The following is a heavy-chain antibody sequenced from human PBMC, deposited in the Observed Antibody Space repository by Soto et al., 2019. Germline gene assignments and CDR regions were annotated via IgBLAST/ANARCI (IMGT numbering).Heavy chain of an antibody. J-gene: IGHJ5*02. CDR2: IYYSGST. V-gene: IGHV4-59*01. D-gene: IGHD2-2*01. CDR1: GGSISSYY. CDR3: ARDVDCSSTSCHPGHWFDP. Sequence: SETLSLTCTVSGGSISSYYWSWIRQPPGKGLEWIGYIYYSGSTNYNPSLKSRVTISVDTSKNQFSLKLSSVTAADTAVYYCARDVDCSSTSCHPGHWFDPWGQGTLVTVSS.